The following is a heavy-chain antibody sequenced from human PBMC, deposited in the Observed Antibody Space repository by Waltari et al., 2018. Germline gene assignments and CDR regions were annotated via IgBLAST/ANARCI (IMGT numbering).Heavy chain of an antibody. V-gene: IGHV4-59*01. Sequence: QVQLQESGPSLLKPSETLSLIGTVAGGAISGFYWSWVRQPPGKGLDLIGYIYYTGSTNFNPSLKSRVTMSVDTSKNQFSLKLSSVTAADTAFYYCARGGGGDWEWFDPWCQGTLVAVSS. CDR3: ARGGGGDWEWFDP. CDR1: GGAISGFY. D-gene: IGHD2-21*02. CDR2: IYYTGST. J-gene: IGHJ5*02.